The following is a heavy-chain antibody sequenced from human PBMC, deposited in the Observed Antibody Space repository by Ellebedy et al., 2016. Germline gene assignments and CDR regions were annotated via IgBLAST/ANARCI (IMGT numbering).Heavy chain of an antibody. CDR2: ISGSGGST. D-gene: IGHD3-10*01. J-gene: IGHJ4*02. CDR1: GFTFSSYA. Sequence: GESLKISXAASGFTFSSYAMSWVRQAPGKGLEWVSAISGSGGSTYYADSVKGRFTISRDNSKNTLYLQMNSLRAEDTAVYYCAKDSYYGSGSYYRPFDYWGQGTLVTVSS. CDR3: AKDSYYGSGSYYRPFDY. V-gene: IGHV3-23*01.